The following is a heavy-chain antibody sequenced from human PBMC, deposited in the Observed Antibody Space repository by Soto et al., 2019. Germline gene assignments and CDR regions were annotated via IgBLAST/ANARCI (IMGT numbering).Heavy chain of an antibody. J-gene: IGHJ6*02. CDR2: IWYDGSNK. V-gene: IGHV3-33*01. CDR3: ATVGGSYGNYGMDV. CDR1: GFTFSSYG. D-gene: IGHD1-26*01. Sequence: PGGSLRLSCAASGFTFSSYGMHWFRQAPGKGLEWVAVIWYDGSNKYYADSVKGRFTISRDNSKNTLYLQMNSLRAEDTAVYYCATVGGSYGNYGMDVWGQGTTVTVSS.